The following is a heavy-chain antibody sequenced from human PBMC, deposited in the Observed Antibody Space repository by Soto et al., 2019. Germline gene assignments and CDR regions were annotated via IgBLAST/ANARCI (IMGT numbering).Heavy chain of an antibody. CDR3: ARINSGYDSYYYYGMDV. CDR1: GFTFSSYD. V-gene: IGHV3-13*01. CDR2: IGTAGDT. Sequence: GGSLRLSCAASGFTFSSYDMHWVRQATGKGLEWVSAIGTAGDTYYPGSVKGRFTISRENAKNSLYLQMNSLRAEDTAVYYCARINSGYDSYYYYGMDVWGQGTTVTVSS. J-gene: IGHJ6*02. D-gene: IGHD5-12*01.